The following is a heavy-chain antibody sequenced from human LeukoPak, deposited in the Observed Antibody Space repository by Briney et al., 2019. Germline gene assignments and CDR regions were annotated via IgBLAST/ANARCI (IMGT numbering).Heavy chain of an antibody. V-gene: IGHV3-30-3*01. CDR2: ISYDGSNK. CDR3: ARGVYGYRDPLFDY. J-gene: IGHJ4*02. Sequence: GGFLRLSCAASGFTFSSYAMHWVRQAPGKGLEWVAVISYDGSNKYYADSVKGRFTISRDNSKNTLYLQMNSLRAEDTAVYYCARGVYGYRDPLFDYWGQGTLVTVSS. D-gene: IGHD5-24*01. CDR1: GFTFSSYA.